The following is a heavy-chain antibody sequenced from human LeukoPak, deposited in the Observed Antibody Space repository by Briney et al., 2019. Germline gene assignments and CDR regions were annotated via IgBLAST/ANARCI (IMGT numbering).Heavy chain of an antibody. D-gene: IGHD3-10*01. V-gene: IGHV3-23*01. J-gene: IGHJ4*02. CDR2: ISGSGGST. CDR3: AKGPGLLWFGELY. Sequence: GGSLRLSCAASGFTFSSYGMSWVRQAPGKGLEWVSAISGSGGSTYYADSVKGRFTISRDNSKNTLYLQMNSLRAEDTAVYYCAKGPGLLWFGELYWGQGALVTVSS. CDR1: GFTFSSYG.